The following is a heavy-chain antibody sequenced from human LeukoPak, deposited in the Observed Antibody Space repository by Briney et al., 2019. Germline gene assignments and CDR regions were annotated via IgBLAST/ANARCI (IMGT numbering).Heavy chain of an antibody. J-gene: IGHJ4*02. CDR1: GYTFTDDY. CDR2: INPNSGDT. D-gene: IGHD2-2*01. V-gene: IGHV1-2*02. CDR3: ARANFLYCSSTTCLFDY. Sequence: GASVKVSCKASGYTFTDDYLHWVRHAPGQGIEWMGWINPNSGDTNYAQKFQGRVTMTRDTSISTAHMEMSRLRSDDTAVYYCARANFLYCSSTTCLFDYWGQGTLVTVSS.